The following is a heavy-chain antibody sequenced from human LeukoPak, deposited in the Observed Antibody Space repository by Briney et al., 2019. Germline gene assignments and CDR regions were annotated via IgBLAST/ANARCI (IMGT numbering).Heavy chain of an antibody. D-gene: IGHD5-18*01. CDR3: ASHTARRYYYYGMDV. Sequence: GSLRLSCAASGFTFSSYWMHWVRQAPGKGLVWVSRINSDGSSTSYADSVKGRFTISRDNAKNTLYLQMNSLRAEDTAVYYCASHTARRYYYYGMDVWGQGTTVTVSS. CDR2: INSDGSST. J-gene: IGHJ6*02. V-gene: IGHV3-74*01. CDR1: GFTFSSYW.